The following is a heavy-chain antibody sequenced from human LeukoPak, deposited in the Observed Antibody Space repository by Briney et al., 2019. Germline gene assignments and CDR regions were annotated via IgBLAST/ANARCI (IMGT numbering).Heavy chain of an antibody. V-gene: IGHV4-38-2*02. CDR2: IYHSGST. Sequence: SETLSLTCTVSSGSISSYHWSWIRQPPGKGLEWIGSIYHSGSTYYNPSLKSRVTISVDTSKNQFSLKLSSVTAADTAVYYCARDSDDSRPWGQGTLVTVSS. D-gene: IGHD3-22*01. J-gene: IGHJ5*02. CDR1: SGSISSYH. CDR3: ARDSDDSRP.